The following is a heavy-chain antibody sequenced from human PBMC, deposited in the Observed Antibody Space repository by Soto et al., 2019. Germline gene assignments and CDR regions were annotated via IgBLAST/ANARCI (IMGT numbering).Heavy chain of an antibody. Sequence: ASVKVSCKASGGTFSSYAISWVRQAPGQGLEWMGGIIPIFGTANYAQKFQGRVTITADESTSTAYMELSSLRSEDTAVYYCARIVSDGGWFDPWGQGTLVTVSS. CDR2: IIPIFGTA. CDR3: ARIVSDGGWFDP. J-gene: IGHJ5*02. D-gene: IGHD1-26*01. V-gene: IGHV1-69*13. CDR1: GGTFSSYA.